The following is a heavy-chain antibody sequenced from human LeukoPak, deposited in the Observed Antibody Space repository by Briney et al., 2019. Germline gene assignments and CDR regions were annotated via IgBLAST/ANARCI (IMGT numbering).Heavy chain of an antibody. V-gene: IGHV4-59*01. CDR2: VYYSGST. Sequence: SETLSLTCTVSGGSISRYSWSWIRQPPGKGLEWIGYVYYSGSTNYNPSLKSRVTISVDTSKNQFSLKLSSVTAADTAVYYCARDGGDYDTGDWFDPWGQGTLVTVSS. CDR3: ARDGGDYDTGDWFDP. CDR1: GGSISRYS. D-gene: IGHD4-17*01. J-gene: IGHJ5*02.